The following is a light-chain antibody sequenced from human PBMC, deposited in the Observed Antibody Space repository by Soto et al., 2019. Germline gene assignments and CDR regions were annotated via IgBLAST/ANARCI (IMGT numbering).Light chain of an antibody. CDR2: ADS. CDR1: QTISSW. CDR3: QQSYSSPRT. Sequence: DIQMTQSPSTLAGSVGDRVTITCRASQTISSWLAWYQQKPGKAPKLLIYADSTLQSGVPYRFSGSGSGTDLTLTISSLQPEDFATYYCQQSYSSPRTFGQGTKVDIK. J-gene: IGKJ1*01. V-gene: IGKV1-39*01.